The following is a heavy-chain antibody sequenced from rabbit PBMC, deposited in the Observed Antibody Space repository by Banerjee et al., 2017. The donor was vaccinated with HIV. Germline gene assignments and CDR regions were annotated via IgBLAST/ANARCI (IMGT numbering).Heavy chain of an antibody. CDR2: IDPVFGST. D-gene: IGHD8-1*01. Sequence: QEQLVESGGGLVQPGGSLKLSCKASGFDFSSYGVSWVRQAPGKGLEWIGYIDPVFGSTYYASWVNGRFTISSHNAQNTLYLQLNSLTAADTATYFCARSSITVNSYWSFSLWGPGTLVTVS. V-gene: IGHV1S47*01. CDR3: ARSSITVNSYWSFSL. J-gene: IGHJ4*01. CDR1: GFDFSSYG.